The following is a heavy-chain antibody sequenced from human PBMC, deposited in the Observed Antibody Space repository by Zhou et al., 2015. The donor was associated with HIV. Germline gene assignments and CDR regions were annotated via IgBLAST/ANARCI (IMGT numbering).Heavy chain of an antibody. J-gene: IGHJ6*02. D-gene: IGHD1-1*01. CDR2: IIPILGIA. V-gene: IGHV1-69*02. CDR1: GGTFSSYT. CDR3: ASRSGRQPARYDPYGMDV. Sequence: QVQLVQSGAEVKKPGSSVKVSCKASGGTFSSYTISWVRQAPGQGLEWMGRIIPILGIANYAQKFQGRVTITADKSTSTAYMELSSLRSEDTAVYYCASRSGRQPARYDPYGMDVWGQGTTVTVSS.